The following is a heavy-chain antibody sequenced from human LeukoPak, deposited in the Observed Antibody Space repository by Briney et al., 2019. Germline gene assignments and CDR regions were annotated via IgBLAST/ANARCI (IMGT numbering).Heavy chain of an antibody. V-gene: IGHV3-23*01. CDR3: AKDPLGGDCSSTSCYVLRPFDF. D-gene: IGHD2-2*01. Sequence: GGSLRLSCAASGFTFSSYAMSWVRQAPGKGLEWVSTISGSGGSTYYADSVRGGFTISRENSKNTMYRQMNSLRAEDTAVYYCAKDPLGGDCSSTSCYVLRPFDFWGQGTLVTVSS. CDR1: GFTFSSYA. J-gene: IGHJ4*02. CDR2: ISGSGGST.